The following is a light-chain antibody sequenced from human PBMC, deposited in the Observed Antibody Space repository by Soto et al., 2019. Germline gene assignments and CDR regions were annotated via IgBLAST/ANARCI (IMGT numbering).Light chain of an antibody. CDR2: RNS. CDR1: SSNIRSNY. Sequence: QAVVTQPPSASGTPGQRVTISCSGSSSNIRSNYVYWYHQLPGTAPKLLIYRNSLRPSGVPDRFSGSKSGTSASLAIGGLRSEDEADYFCAAWDDSLSGYVFGTGTKVTVL. J-gene: IGLJ1*01. CDR3: AAWDDSLSGYV. V-gene: IGLV1-47*01.